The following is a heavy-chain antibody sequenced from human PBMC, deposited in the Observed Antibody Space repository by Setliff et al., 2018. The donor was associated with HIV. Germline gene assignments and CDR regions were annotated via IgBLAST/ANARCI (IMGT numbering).Heavy chain of an antibody. V-gene: IGHV5-51*01. CDR1: GYSFTNKW. Sequence: GESLKISCVASGYSFTNKWIGWVRQTPGKGLEWMGIIYPGDSQTKYNPSFQGQVTISVDKSLRTAYLHWSSLKTSDTAFYFCARGADYRDVWGQGTLVTVSS. J-gene: IGHJ4*02. CDR3: ARGADYRDV. CDR2: IYPGDSQT. D-gene: IGHD4-17*01.